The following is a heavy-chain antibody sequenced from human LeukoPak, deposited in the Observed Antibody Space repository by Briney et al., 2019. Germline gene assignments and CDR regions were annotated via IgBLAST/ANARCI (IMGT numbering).Heavy chain of an antibody. J-gene: IGHJ5*02. CDR1: GGSISSYY. Sequence: SETLSLTCTVSGGSISSYYWSWIRQPAGKGLEWIGRIHTSGTTNYNPSLKSRVTISVDTSKNQFSLKLGSVTAADTAVYYCARGPNIAARDKFDPWGQGTLVTVSS. CDR3: ARGPNIAARDKFDP. D-gene: IGHD6-6*01. CDR2: IHTSGTT. V-gene: IGHV4-4*07.